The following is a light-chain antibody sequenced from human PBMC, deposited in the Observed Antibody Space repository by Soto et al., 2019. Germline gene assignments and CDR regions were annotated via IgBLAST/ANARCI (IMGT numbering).Light chain of an antibody. J-gene: IGKJ4*01. CDR3: MQSLQTPLT. CDR2: LGS. V-gene: IGKV2-28*01. CDR1: QSLLHSRGYSY. Sequence: DIVMIQSPLSLPVTPGEPASISCRSSQSLLHSRGYSYLDWYLQKPGQSPQLLINLGSNRASGVPDRFSGSGSGTNFTLEISRVEAEDVGVYYCMQSLQTPLTFGGGTKVEIK.